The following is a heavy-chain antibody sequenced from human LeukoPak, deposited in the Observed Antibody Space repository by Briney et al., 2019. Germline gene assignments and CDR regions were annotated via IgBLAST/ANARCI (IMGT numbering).Heavy chain of an antibody. D-gene: IGHD2-2*01. CDR3: ASGRWGYCSRTSCPLDY. J-gene: IGHJ4*02. Sequence: PGGSLRLSCAASGFTFSSYSMKWVRQAPGKGLEWVAYISSRSSTIYYADSVKGRFTVSRDNAKNSLYLQMNSLRAEDTAGYYCASGRWGYCSRTSCPLDYWGQGTLVTVSS. CDR1: GFTFSSYS. CDR2: ISSRSSTI. V-gene: IGHV3-48*01.